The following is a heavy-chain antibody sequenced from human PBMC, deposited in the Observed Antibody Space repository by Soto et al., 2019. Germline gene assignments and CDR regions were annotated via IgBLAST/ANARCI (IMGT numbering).Heavy chain of an antibody. Sequence: GESLKISCKGSGYTFSTYWIAWVRQMPGKGLEWMGIIYPGDSDTKYSPAFQGQVTISADKSINTAYLQWTSLEASDTAMYYCARKFAPEFFDSWGQGTLVTVSS. CDR1: GYTFSTYW. J-gene: IGHJ4*02. CDR3: ARKFAPEFFDS. V-gene: IGHV5-51*01. CDR2: IYPGDSDT. D-gene: IGHD3-10*01.